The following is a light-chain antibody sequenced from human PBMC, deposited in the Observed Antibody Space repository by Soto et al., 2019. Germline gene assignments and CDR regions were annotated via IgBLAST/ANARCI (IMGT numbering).Light chain of an antibody. Sequence: QSALTQPASVSGSPGQSITISCTGTSSDIGGYNFVSWYQHHPGKAPKLMIYDVSNRPSGVSNRFSGSKSGNTASLTSSGLQPEDDADYYCSSYTRGSTDVFGTGTKLTVL. CDR1: SSDIGGYNF. V-gene: IGLV2-14*03. J-gene: IGLJ1*01. CDR2: DVS. CDR3: SSYTRGSTDV.